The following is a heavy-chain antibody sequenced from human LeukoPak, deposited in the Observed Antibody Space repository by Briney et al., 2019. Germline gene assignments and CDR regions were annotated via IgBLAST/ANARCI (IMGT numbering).Heavy chain of an antibody. J-gene: IGHJ5*02. V-gene: IGHV3-7*01. CDR3: ARDKVGRVLWFGESPNWFDP. D-gene: IGHD3-10*01. CDR2: IKQDGSEK. Sequence: PGGSLRLSCAASGFTFSSYWMSWVRQAPGKGLEWVANIKQDGSEKYYVDSVKGRFTISRDNAKNSLYLQMNSLRAEDTAVYYCARDKVGRVLWFGESPNWFDPWGQGTLVAVSS. CDR1: GFTFSSYW.